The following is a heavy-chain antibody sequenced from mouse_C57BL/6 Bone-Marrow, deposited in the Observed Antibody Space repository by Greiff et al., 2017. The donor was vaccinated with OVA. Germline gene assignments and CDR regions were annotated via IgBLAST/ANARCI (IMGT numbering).Heavy chain of an antibody. CDR3: ARHRVITTVVRYFDV. Sequence: EVKLVESGGGLVQPGGSLKLSCAASGFTFSDYYMYWVRQTPEKRLEWVAYISNGGGSTSYPDPVKGRFTISRDTAKNTRYLQMSRLKSEDTAMYYCARHRVITTVVRYFDVWGTGTTVTVSS. J-gene: IGHJ1*03. CDR2: ISNGGGST. CDR1: GFTFSDYY. D-gene: IGHD1-1*01. V-gene: IGHV5-12*01.